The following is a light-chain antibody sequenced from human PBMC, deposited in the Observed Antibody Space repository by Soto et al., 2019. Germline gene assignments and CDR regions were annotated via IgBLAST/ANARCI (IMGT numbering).Light chain of an antibody. CDR1: QSISTW. CDR2: KAS. V-gene: IGKV1-5*03. J-gene: IGKJ1*01. CDR3: QQYNDYSGT. Sequence: DIQMTQSPSTLSASVGDRVTITCRASQSISTWLAWYQQKPGKAPKLLIYKASNLESGVPSRFSGSGSGTDFILTISSLRPDDFATYYCQQYNDYSGTFGQGTKVEIK.